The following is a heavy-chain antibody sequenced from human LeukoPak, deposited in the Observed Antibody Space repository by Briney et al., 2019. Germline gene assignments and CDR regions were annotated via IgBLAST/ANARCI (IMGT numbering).Heavy chain of an antibody. D-gene: IGHD5-18*01. CDR2: IYSGST. Sequence: SETLSVTCTVSGGSIISYYWSWIRQPQGKGLEWIGYIYSGSTDYNPSLKSRVTISVDTSRNQFSLQLSSVTAADTAVYYCARGFEYNYRYTFGYWGQGTLVTVSS. CDR1: GGSIISYY. J-gene: IGHJ4*02. CDR3: ARGFEYNYRYTFGY. V-gene: IGHV4-59*01.